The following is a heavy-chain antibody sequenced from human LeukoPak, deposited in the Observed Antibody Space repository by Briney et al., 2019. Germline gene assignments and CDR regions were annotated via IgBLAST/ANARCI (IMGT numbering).Heavy chain of an antibody. D-gene: IGHD1-1*01. CDR1: GYTFTSYG. Sequence: ASVKVSCKASGYTFTSYGISWVRRAPGQGLEGMGWISAYSGNTNYAQKFQGRVTMTTDTSTSTAYMELRSLRSDDTAVYYCARDLSTGTIDYWGQGTLVTVSS. CDR3: ARDLSTGTIDY. V-gene: IGHV1-18*01. J-gene: IGHJ4*02. CDR2: ISAYSGNT.